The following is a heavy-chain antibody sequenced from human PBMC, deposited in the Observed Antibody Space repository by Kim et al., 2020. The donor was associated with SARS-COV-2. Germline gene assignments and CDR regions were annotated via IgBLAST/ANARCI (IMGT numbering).Heavy chain of an antibody. V-gene: IGHV3-15*01. Sequence: GGSLRLSCAASGFTFSNAWMSWVRQAPGKGLEWVGRIKSKTDGGTTDYAAPVKGRFTISRDDSKNTLYLQMNSLKTEDTAVYYCTTVWDSSSWYKRWRGYWGQGTLVTVSS. D-gene: IGHD6-13*01. CDR1: GFTFSNAW. J-gene: IGHJ4*02. CDR2: IKSKTDGGTT. CDR3: TTVWDSSSWYKRWRGY.